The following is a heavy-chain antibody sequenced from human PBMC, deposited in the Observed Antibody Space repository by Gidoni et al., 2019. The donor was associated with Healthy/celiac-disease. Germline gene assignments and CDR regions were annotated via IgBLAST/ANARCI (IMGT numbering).Heavy chain of an antibody. J-gene: IGHJ5*02. V-gene: IGHV4-59*08. D-gene: IGHD3-10*01. CDR3: ARRDYYQENGYFDP. Sequence: QVQLQESGPGLVKPSEPLSLTCTVSGGSITGYYWSWMRQPPGKGLEWIGYISYSGDTTYNPSLKRRVSMSVDTSKNQFSLNLGSVTAADTAIYYCARRDYYQENGYFDPWGQGTLVTVSS. CDR1: GGSITGYY. CDR2: ISYSGDT.